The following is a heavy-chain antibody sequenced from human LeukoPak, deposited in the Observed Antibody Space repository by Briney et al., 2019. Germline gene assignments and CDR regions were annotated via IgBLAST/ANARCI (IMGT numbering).Heavy chain of an antibody. J-gene: IGHJ3*02. CDR1: GGTFSSYA. V-gene: IGHV1-69*13. CDR2: IIPIFGTA. CDR3: ARDSASYGDAFDI. D-gene: IGHD1-26*01. Sequence: SVKVSCKASGGTFSSYAISWVRQAPGRGLEWMGGIIPIFGTANYAQKFQGRVTITADESTSTAYMELSSLRSEDTAVYYCARDSASYGDAFDIWGQGTMDTVSS.